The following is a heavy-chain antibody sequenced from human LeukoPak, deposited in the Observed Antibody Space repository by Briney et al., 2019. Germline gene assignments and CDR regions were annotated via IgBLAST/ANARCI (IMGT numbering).Heavy chain of an antibody. J-gene: IGHJ4*02. CDR1: GYTFTSYG. CDR3: ARSRYYDILTGYYHDPYYFDY. D-gene: IGHD3-9*01. CDR2: ISAYNGNT. V-gene: IGHV1-18*01. Sequence: GASVKVSCKASGYTFTSYGISWVRQAPGQGLEWMGWISAYNGNTNYAQKLQGRVTMTTDTSTSTAYMELRSLRSDDTAVHYCARSRYYDILTGYYHDPYYFDYWGQGTLVTVSS.